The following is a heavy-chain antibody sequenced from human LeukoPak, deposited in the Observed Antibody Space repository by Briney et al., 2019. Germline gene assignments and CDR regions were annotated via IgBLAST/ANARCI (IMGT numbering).Heavy chain of an antibody. V-gene: IGHV3-48*03. CDR1: GFTFSSYE. CDR3: ARAKFDSSGYYYRGFDI. D-gene: IGHD3-22*01. Sequence: GGSLRLSCAASGFTFSSYEMNWVRQAPGKGLEWVSYISSSGSTIYYADSVKGRFTMSRDNAKKSLYLQMNSLRAEDTAVYYCARAKFDSSGYYYRGFDIWGQGTMVTVSS. J-gene: IGHJ3*02. CDR2: ISSSGSTI.